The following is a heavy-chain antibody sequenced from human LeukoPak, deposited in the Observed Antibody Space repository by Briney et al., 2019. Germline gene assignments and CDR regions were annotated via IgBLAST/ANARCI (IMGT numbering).Heavy chain of an antibody. CDR3: ARGSRYYYGSGSYYYYYGMDV. J-gene: IGHJ6*02. CDR2: IHDSGIT. V-gene: IGHV4-59*01. CDR1: GGSISSYY. Sequence: SETLSLTCTVSGGSISSYYWSWIRQSPGKGLEWIGYIHDSGITNYNPPLKSRVTISLDTSKKQFSLNLSSVTAADTAVYYCARGSRYYYGSGSYYYYYGMDVWGQGTTVTVSS. D-gene: IGHD3-10*01.